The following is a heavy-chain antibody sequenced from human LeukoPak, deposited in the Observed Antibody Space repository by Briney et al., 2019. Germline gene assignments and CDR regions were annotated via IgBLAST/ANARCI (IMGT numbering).Heavy chain of an antibody. V-gene: IGHV4-59*01. CDR2: IYYGGST. J-gene: IGHJ4*02. D-gene: IGHD7-27*01. CDR1: GVTINSNY. CDR3: AGQLGTLSWNFES. Sequence: SETLSLTGTGSGVTINSNYWNRLRQPPGKGLEWIAYIYYGGSTSYNPSLRSRVTISVDPSKNQFSLKLASVIAADTAVYYCAGQLGTLSWNFESWGRGTLVTVSS.